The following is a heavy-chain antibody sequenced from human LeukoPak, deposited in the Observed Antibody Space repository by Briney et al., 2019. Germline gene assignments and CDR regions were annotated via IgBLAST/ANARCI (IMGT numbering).Heavy chain of an antibody. CDR2: LHASGAST. Sequence: GGPLRLSCAASGFTLSNYAMSWVRQAPGKGLEWVSALHASGASTYYADSVKGRFTVSRDSSKNTLNLQMNSLRAEDTAVYYCAKVMQDRSMNMHFDYWGPGTQVTVSS. CDR1: GFTLSNYA. D-gene: IGHD5-18*01. J-gene: IGHJ4*02. V-gene: IGHV3-23*01. CDR3: AKVMQDRSMNMHFDY.